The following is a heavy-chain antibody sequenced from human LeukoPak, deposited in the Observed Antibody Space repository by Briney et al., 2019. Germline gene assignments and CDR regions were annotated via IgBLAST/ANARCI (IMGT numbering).Heavy chain of an antibody. Sequence: PSETLFLTCTVPDGSISSYFWSWIRQPPGKGLEWIGYIYYTGMSNSKPSLKSRVTISMDTSKNQFSLQLSSVTAADTATYYCARHGRMVIMSKFSTGIDQWGQGTLVTVSS. V-gene: IGHV4-59*08. CDR3: ARHGRMVIMSKFSTGIDQ. J-gene: IGHJ4*02. D-gene: IGHD2-8*01. CDR2: IYYTGMS. CDR1: DGSISSYF.